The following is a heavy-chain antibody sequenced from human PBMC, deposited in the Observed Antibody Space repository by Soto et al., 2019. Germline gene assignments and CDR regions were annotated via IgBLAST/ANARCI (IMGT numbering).Heavy chain of an antibody. Sequence: PGGSLRLSCAASGFTFSSYAMIWVRQAPGKGLEWVSGINWNGGSTGYADSVKGRFTISRDNAKNSLYLQMNSLRAEDTALYHCARVDPYGVIDYWGQGTLVTVSS. CDR1: GFTFSSYA. D-gene: IGHD4-17*01. CDR2: INWNGGST. J-gene: IGHJ4*02. CDR3: ARVDPYGVIDY. V-gene: IGHV3-20*01.